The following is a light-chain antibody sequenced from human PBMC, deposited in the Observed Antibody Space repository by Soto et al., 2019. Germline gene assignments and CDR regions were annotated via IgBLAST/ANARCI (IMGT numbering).Light chain of an antibody. CDR2: KVS. J-gene: IGKJ2*01. Sequence: DVVMTQTPLSSAVTLGQPASISCRSSQSLVHSDGNTYLNWLHKRPGQPPRLLIYKVSNRFSGVPDIFMGNGAGTDFILTISRVYTLSVGIYCCMQDTHTKPYTFGQGTNLEIK. V-gene: IGKV2-24*01. CDR1: QSLVHSDGNTY. CDR3: MQDTHTKPYT.